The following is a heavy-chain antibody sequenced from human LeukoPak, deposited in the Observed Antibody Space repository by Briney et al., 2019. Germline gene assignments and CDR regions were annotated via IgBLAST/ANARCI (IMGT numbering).Heavy chain of an antibody. J-gene: IGHJ6*03. D-gene: IGHD2/OR15-2a*01. CDR2: ISWDGVST. CDR1: GFTFRSYD. Sequence: GGSLRLSCAASGFTFRSYDMSWVRHAPGKGLEWVSLISWDGVSTYYAASVKGRFTISRDNSKNSLYLQMNSLRTEDTALYYCAKSTPRLVSDYYYYMDVWGKGTTVTVSS. V-gene: IGHV3-43*01. CDR3: AKSTPRLVSDYYYYMDV.